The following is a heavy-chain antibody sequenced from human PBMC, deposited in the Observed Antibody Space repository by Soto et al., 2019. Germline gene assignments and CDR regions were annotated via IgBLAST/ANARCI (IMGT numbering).Heavy chain of an antibody. Sequence: SETLSLTCTVSGGSISSGGYYWSWIRQHPGKGLEWIGYIYYSGSTYYNPSLKSRVTISVDTSKNQFSLKLSSVTAADTAVYYCARDRRYYGSGSYGDYYYYGRDVWGQGTTVTVSS. V-gene: IGHV4-31*03. J-gene: IGHJ6*02. D-gene: IGHD3-10*01. CDR2: IYYSGST. CDR3: ARDRRYYGSGSYGDYYYYGRDV. CDR1: GGSISSGGYY.